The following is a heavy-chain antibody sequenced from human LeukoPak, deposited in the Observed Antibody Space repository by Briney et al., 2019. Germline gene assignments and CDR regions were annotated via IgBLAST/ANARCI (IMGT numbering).Heavy chain of an antibody. Sequence: ASVKVSCKASGYTFTGYYIHWVRQAPGQGLEWMGRINPNSGGTNYAQKFKARVTMTRDTSISTAYMKLSRLTSADTSVYYCARESVFCSSTGCSDGAFDYWGQGTLVTVSS. CDR3: ARESVFCSSTGCSDGAFDY. V-gene: IGHV1-2*06. CDR2: INPNSGGT. CDR1: GYTFTGYY. D-gene: IGHD2-2*01. J-gene: IGHJ4*02.